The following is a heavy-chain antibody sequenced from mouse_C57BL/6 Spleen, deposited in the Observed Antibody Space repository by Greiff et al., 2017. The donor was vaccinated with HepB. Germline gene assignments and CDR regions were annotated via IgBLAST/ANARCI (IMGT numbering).Heavy chain of an antibody. CDR3: ARSKDWDYFDY. Sequence: QVQLQQSGPELVKPGASVKISCKASGYAFSSSWMNWVKQRPGKGLEWIGRIYPGDGDTNYNGKFKGKATLTADKSSSTAYMQLSSLTSEDSAVYFCARSKDWDYFDYWGLGTTLTVSS. V-gene: IGHV1-82*01. D-gene: IGHD4-1*01. J-gene: IGHJ2*01. CDR1: GYAFSSSW. CDR2: IYPGDGDT.